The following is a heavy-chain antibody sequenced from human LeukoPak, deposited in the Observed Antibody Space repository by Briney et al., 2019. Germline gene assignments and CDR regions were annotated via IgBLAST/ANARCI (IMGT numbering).Heavy chain of an antibody. J-gene: IGHJ3*02. Sequence: GRSLRLSCAASGLTFRSSAMHWVRQAPGKGLEWVAVISYDGSNAYSADSVKGRFTISRDNSKNTLYLQMNSLRAEDTAVYYCARDRELTSYDSAAFDIWGHGTMVTVSS. CDR3: ARDRELTSYDSAAFDI. D-gene: IGHD3-22*01. V-gene: IGHV3-30-3*01. CDR2: ISYDGSNA. CDR1: GLTFRSSA.